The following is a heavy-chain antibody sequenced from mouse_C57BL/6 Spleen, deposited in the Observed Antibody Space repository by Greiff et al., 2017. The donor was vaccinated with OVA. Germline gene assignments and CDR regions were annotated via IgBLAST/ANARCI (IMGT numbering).Heavy chain of an antibody. V-gene: IGHV1-54*01. CDR2: INPGSGGT. D-gene: IGHD1-1*01. J-gene: IGHJ2*01. CDR1: GYAFTNYL. Sequence: QVQLKESGAELVRPGTSVKVSCKASGYAFTNYLIEWVKQRPGQGLEWIGVINPGSGGTNYNEKFKGKATLTADKSSSTAYMQLSSLTSEDSAVYFCARRGYGSPFDYWGQGTTLTVSS. CDR3: ARRGYGSPFDY.